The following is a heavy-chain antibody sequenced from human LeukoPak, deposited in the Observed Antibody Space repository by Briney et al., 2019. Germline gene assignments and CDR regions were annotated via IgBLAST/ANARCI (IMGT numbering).Heavy chain of an antibody. CDR1: GYTLTELS. J-gene: IGHJ6*03. D-gene: IGHD6-6*01. V-gene: IGHV1-24*01. CDR3: ATSSGSSSSPYYYYMDV. Sequence: ASVKVSCKVSGYTLTELSMHWVRQAPRKGREWMGGFDPEDGETIYAQKFQGRVTMTEDTSTDTAYMELSSLRSEDTAVYYCATSSGSSSSPYYYYMDVWGKGTTVTVSS. CDR2: FDPEDGET.